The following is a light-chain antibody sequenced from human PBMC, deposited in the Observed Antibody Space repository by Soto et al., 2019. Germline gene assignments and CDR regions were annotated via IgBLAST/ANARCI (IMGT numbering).Light chain of an antibody. CDR1: QSISTY. V-gene: IGKV1-39*01. CDR2: AAS. Sequence: DIQMTQSPSSLSASVGDRVTITCRASQSISTYLYWYQQKSGTAPKLLFYAASILQTGVPSRFSGSGSGTDFTLTISSLQPEDFATYYCQQSYSTPPWTFGQGTKVDIK. CDR3: QQSYSTPPWT. J-gene: IGKJ1*01.